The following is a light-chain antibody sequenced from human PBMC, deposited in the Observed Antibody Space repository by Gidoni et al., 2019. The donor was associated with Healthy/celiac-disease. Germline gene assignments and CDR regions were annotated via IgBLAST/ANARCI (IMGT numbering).Light chain of an antibody. CDR1: QSVSSN. CDR2: GAS. J-gene: IGKJ1*01. CDR3: QQYNNWPHWT. Sequence: DIVMTQSPATLSVSPGERATLSCRASQSVSSNLAWYQQKPGQAPRLLIYGASTRATGIPARFSGSGSGTEFTLTISSLQSEDFAVYYCQQYNNWPHWTFGQGTKVEIK. V-gene: IGKV3-15*01.